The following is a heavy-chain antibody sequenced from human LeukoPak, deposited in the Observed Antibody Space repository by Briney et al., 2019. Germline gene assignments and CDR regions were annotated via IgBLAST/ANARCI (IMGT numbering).Heavy chain of an antibody. J-gene: IGHJ4*02. CDR3: ARNEHTFYGSGSYDY. V-gene: IGHV1-69*01. CDR1: GGTFSSYA. Sequence: GSSVKVSCKASGGTFSSYAISWVRQAPGQGLEWMGGIIPIFGTANYAQKFQGRVTITADESTSSAYMELSSLRSEDTAVYYRARNEHTFYGSGSYDYWGQGTLVTVSS. D-gene: IGHD3-10*01. CDR2: IIPIFGTA.